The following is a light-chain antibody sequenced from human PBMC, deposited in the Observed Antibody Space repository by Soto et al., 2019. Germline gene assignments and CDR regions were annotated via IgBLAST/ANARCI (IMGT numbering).Light chain of an antibody. CDR1: QSVSSSY. Sequence: IVLTPSPGTLVLSSRERATLSCRASQSVSSSYLAWYQQKPGQAPRLLIYGASSRATGIPDRFSGSGSGTDFTLTISRLEPEDFAVYYCQQYGSSPITFGGGTKV. CDR2: GAS. CDR3: QQYGSSPIT. J-gene: IGKJ4*01. V-gene: IGKV3-20*01.